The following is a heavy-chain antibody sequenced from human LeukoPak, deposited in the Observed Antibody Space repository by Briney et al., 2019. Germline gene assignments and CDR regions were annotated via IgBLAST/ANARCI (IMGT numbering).Heavy chain of an antibody. CDR1: GFTFSSYG. CDR2: ISSSADTI. CDR3: AGSTTVTRGGNPF. D-gene: IGHD4-17*01. J-gene: IGHJ4*02. Sequence: GGSLRLSCAASGFTFSSYGMNWVRQAPGKGLEWVSSISSSADTIYYADSVKGRFTISRDNSTNTLYLQMNSLRAEDTAVYYCAGSTTVTRGGNPFWGQGTLVTVSS. V-gene: IGHV3-48*01.